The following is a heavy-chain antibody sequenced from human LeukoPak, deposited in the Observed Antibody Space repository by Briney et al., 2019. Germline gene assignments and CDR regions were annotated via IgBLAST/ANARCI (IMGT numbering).Heavy chain of an antibody. V-gene: IGHV3-30*04. J-gene: IGHJ4*02. D-gene: IGHD6-6*01. CDR1: GFTFSSYA. CDR3: ASPFIAELVISR. CDR2: ISHDGGNK. Sequence: GGSLRLSCAASGFTFSSYAMHWVRQAPGKGPEWVAVISHDGGNKYYADSVKGRFTISRDNSKNTLYLQMNSLRAEDTAVYYCASPFIAELVISRWGQGTLVTVSS.